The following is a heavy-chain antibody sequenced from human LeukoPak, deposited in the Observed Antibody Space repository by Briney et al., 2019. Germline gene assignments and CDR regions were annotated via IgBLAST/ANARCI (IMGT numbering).Heavy chain of an antibody. D-gene: IGHD3-10*01. CDR2: INPNSGGT. V-gene: IGHV1-2*02. J-gene: IGHJ5*02. Sequence: ASVKVSCKASGYTFTGYYMHWVRQAPGQGLEWMGWINPNSGGTNYAQKFQGRVTMTRDTSISTAYMELSRLRSDDTAVYYCARTRITMVRGVSGWFDPWGHGTLVTVSS. CDR3: ARTRITMVRGVSGWFDP. CDR1: GYTFTGYY.